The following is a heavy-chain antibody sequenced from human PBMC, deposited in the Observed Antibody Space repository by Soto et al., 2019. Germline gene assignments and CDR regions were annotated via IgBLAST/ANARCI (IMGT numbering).Heavy chain of an antibody. CDR1: GFTFTDYY. CDR2: ISSTGESI. J-gene: IGHJ3*01. V-gene: IGHV3-11*01. CDR3: ARALYTNCSHRSWQADDV. D-gene: IGHD2-15*01. Sequence: GVSLRLSCVASGFTFTDYYMSWILQTPGTGLEWLSYISSTGESIYYSDSGKGRFTVSRDNAKNSLFLQMNSLRVEDTAIYYSARALYTNCSHRSWQADDVWAQGTLVTVSS.